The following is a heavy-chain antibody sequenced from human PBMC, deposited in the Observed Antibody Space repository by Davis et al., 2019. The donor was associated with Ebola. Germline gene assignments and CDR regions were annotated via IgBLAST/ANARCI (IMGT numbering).Heavy chain of an antibody. J-gene: IGHJ4*02. V-gene: IGHV4-34*01. Sequence: PSETLSLTCAVYGASGTDYYWAWIRQPPGKGLEWIGEINHRGRAYYNPSLRSRVTMSVDTSKKYFSLELTSVAAADMGVYYCASLHQSRDKDCFDYWGQGTLVTVSS. CDR2: INHRGRA. D-gene: IGHD2-2*01. CDR1: GASGTDYY. CDR3: ASLHQSRDKDCFDY.